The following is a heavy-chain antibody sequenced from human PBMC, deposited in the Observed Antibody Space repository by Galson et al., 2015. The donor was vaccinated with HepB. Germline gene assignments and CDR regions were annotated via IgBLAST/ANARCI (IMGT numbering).Heavy chain of an antibody. D-gene: IGHD2-21*02. CDR2: IYYSGST. CDR3: ARQPNIVVVTADWFDP. CDR1: GGSISSSSYY. V-gene: IGHV4-39*01. Sequence: SETLSLTCTVSGGSISSSSYYWGWLRQPPGKGLEWIGSIYYSGSTYYNPSLKSRVTISVDTSKNQFSLKLSSVTAADTAVYYCARQPNIVVVTADWFDPWGQGTLVTVSS. J-gene: IGHJ5*02.